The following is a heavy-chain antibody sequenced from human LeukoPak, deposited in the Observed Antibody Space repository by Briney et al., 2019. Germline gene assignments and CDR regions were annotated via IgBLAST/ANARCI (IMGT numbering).Heavy chain of an antibody. V-gene: IGHV4-59*08. Sequence: PSETLSLTCTVSGDSITGYYWSWIRQPPGKGLEWIGYIYYSGRTNYNPSLKSRVTMSVDTSNNQFSLNLRSVTAADTAVYYCVRHGDLTMFRGVIDYWGQGTQVT. CDR3: VRHGDLTMFRGVIDY. D-gene: IGHD3-10*01. CDR2: IYYSGRT. J-gene: IGHJ4*02. CDR1: GDSITGYY.